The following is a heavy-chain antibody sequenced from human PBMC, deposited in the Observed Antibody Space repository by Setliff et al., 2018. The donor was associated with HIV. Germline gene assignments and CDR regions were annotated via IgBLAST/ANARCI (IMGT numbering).Heavy chain of an antibody. V-gene: IGHV4-4*07. CDR2: IETSGGNI. Sequence: SETLSLTCTVSGGSISTYYWSWIRQPPGKGLEWIGRIETSGGNIDSNPSFKSRVTMSGDTPKNQFSLKLSSVTAADTAVYYCARDGVWSSGLDAFDIWGQGTMVTVSS. D-gene: IGHD3-22*01. CDR1: GGSISTYY. CDR3: ARDGVWSSGLDAFDI. J-gene: IGHJ3*02.